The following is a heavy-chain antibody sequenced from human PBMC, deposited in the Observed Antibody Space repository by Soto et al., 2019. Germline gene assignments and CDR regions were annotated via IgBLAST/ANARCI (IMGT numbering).Heavy chain of an antibody. CDR2: IYYSGST. Sequence: QLQLQESGPGLVKPSETLSLTCTVSGGSISSSSYYWGWIRQPPGKGLEWIGSIYYSGSTYYNPSLKSRVTISVDTSKNQFSLKLSSVTAADTAVYYCASTSRDGYNWYYWGQGTLVTVSS. J-gene: IGHJ4*02. D-gene: IGHD5-12*01. CDR3: ASTSRDGYNWYY. V-gene: IGHV4-39*01. CDR1: GGSISSSSYY.